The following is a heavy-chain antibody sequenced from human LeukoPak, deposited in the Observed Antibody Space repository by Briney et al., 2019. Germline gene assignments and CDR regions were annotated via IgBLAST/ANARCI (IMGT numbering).Heavy chain of an antibody. J-gene: IGHJ4*02. D-gene: IGHD3-3*01. CDR2: IYTSGST. CDR1: GGSISSYY. V-gene: IGHV4-4*07. Sequence: PSETLSLTCTVSGGSISSYYWSWIRQPAGKGLEWIGRIYTSGSTNYNPSLKSRVTMSVDTSKNQFSLKLSSVTAADTAVYYCARDRGITIFGVVNRPYYFDYWGQGTLVTVSP. CDR3: ARDRGITIFGVVNRPYYFDY.